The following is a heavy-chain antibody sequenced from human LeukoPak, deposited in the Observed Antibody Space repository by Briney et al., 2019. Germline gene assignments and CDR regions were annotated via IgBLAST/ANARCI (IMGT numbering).Heavy chain of an antibody. CDR1: YYTFLNYG. D-gene: IGHD2-15*01. V-gene: IGHV1-18*01. Sequence: GASVNVSCKAFYYTFLNYGLAWVRQAPGHGLESIRCINAYHGNTHYAPKLHGRLPITTDPPPSPAHMALRTLRSDDTAVYYCARRPICSDLNWFDPCGQRTLVTVSS. CDR2: INAYHGNT. J-gene: IGHJ5*02. CDR3: ARRPICSDLNWFDP.